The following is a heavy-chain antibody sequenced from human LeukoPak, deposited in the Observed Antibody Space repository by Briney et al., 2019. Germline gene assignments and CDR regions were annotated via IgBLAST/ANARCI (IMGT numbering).Heavy chain of an antibody. Sequence: GGSLRLSCAASGLTFGNNWMHWVRQAPGKGLVWISRINSDGGGAIYADSVKGRFTVSRDNAKNTLYLQMNSLRAEDTAVYYCARDVPHNWSDSWGQGTLVTVSS. J-gene: IGHJ5*02. V-gene: IGHV3-74*01. CDR1: GLTFGNNW. CDR3: ARDVPHNWSDS. CDR2: INSDGGGA.